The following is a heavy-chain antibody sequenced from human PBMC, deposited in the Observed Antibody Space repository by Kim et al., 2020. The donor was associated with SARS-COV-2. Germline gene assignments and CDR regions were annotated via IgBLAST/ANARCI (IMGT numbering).Heavy chain of an antibody. D-gene: IGHD6-13*01. J-gene: IGHJ4*02. CDR2: INHSGST. Sequence: SETLSLTCAVYGGSFSGYYWSWIRQPPGKGLEWIGEINHSGSTNYNPSLKSRVTISVDTSKNQFSLKLSSVTAADTAVYYCARGRWKLQQLVRGRYFDYWGQGTLVTVSS. V-gene: IGHV4-34*01. CDR3: ARGRWKLQQLVRGRYFDY. CDR1: GGSFSGYY.